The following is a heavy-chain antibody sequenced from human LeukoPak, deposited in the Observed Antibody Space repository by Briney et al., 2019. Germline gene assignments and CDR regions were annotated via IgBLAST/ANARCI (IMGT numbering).Heavy chain of an antibody. J-gene: IGHJ4*02. CDR3: ARKSVGATRPALDY. CDR1: GGSFSGYY. CDR2: INHSGST. D-gene: IGHD1-26*01. V-gene: IGHV4-34*01. Sequence: SETLSLTCAVSGGSFSGYYWSWIRQPPGKGLEWIGEINHSGSTNYNPSLKSRVTMSVDTSKNQFSLKLSAVTAADTAVYYCARKSVGATRPALDYWGQGTLVTVST.